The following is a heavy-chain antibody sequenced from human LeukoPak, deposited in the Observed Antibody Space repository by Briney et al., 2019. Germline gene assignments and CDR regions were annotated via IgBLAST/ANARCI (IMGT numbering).Heavy chain of an antibody. V-gene: IGHV3-48*01. CDR2: ISSSSSTI. CDR1: GFTFSSYN. D-gene: IGHD7-27*01. CDR3: TRKNQLTGDLHFMDV. J-gene: IGHJ6*03. Sequence: PGGSLRLSCAASGFTFSSYNMNWVRQAPGKGLEWVSYISSSSSTIYYADSVKGRFTISRDNAKNSLYLQMNSLRAEDTAVYYCTRKNQLTGDLHFMDVWGKGTTVTISS.